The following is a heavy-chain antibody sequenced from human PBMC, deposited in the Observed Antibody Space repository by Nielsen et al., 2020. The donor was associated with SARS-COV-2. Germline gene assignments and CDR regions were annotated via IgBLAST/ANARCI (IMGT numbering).Heavy chain of an antibody. CDR1: GFTFRGYN. CDR2: MTSGGDI. J-gene: IGHJ2*01. CDR3: ARDLGDDSGSNPRNWYFDI. V-gene: IGHV3-69-1*02. Sequence: GESLKISCEASGFTFRGYNMNWVRQSPGKGLEWVASMTSGGDIYYADAVRGRFTISRDNSKNSLRLQMSGLRVEDTGVYYCARDLGDDSGSNPRNWYFDIWGRGTLVTVSS. D-gene: IGHD6-19*01.